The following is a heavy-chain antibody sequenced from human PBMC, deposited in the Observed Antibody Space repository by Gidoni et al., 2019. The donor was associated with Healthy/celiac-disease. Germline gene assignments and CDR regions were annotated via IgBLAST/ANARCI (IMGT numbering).Heavy chain of an antibody. D-gene: IGHD1-7*01. CDR1: GYTFTSYD. CDR3: ARGPPVYNWKYLLLGYYGMDV. J-gene: IGHJ6*02. Sequence: QVQLVQSGAEVKKPGASVKVSCKASGYTFTSYDINWVRQATGQGLEWMGWMNPNSGNTGYAQKFQGRVTMTRNTSISTAYMELSSLRSEDTAVYYCARGPPVYNWKYLLLGYYGMDVWGQGTTVTVSS. CDR2: MNPNSGNT. V-gene: IGHV1-8*01.